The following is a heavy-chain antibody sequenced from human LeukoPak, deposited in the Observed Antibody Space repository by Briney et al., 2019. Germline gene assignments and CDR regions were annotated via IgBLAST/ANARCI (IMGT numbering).Heavy chain of an antibody. CDR1: GGTFSSYA. J-gene: IGHJ1*01. Sequence: GASVKVSCKASGGTFSSYAISWVRQAPGQGGEWMGGIIPIFGTANYAQKFQGRVTITTDESTSTAYMELSSLRSEDTAVYYCARDRGSWLHNQRAFQHWGQGTLVTVSS. D-gene: IGHD5-12*01. V-gene: IGHV1-69*05. CDR2: IIPIFGTA. CDR3: ARDRGSWLHNQRAFQH.